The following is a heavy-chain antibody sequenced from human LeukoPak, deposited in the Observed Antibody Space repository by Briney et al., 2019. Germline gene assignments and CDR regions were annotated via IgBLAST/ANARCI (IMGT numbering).Heavy chain of an antibody. J-gene: IGHJ4*02. D-gene: IGHD4-17*01. Sequence: SETLSLTCTVSGGSFSSSSYYWGWIRQPPGKGLEWIGSIYYSGSTYYNPSLKSRVTISVDTFKNQFSLKQSSVTAADTAVYYCARTTVDNVDYYFDYWGQGTLVTVSS. CDR3: ARTTVDNVDYYFDY. V-gene: IGHV4-39*01. CDR2: IYYSGST. CDR1: GGSFSSSSYY.